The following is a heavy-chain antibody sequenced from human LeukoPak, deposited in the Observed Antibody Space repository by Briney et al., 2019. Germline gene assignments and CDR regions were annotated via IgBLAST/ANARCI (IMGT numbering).Heavy chain of an antibody. CDR2: INHSGST. CDR1: GGSFSGYY. CDR3: ARKRSSGYHYYYYYMDV. Sequence: SETLSLTCAVYGGSFSGYYWSWIRQPPGKGLEWIGEINHSGSTNYNPSLKSRVTISVDTSKNQFSLKLSSVTAADTAVYYCARKRSSGYHYYYYYMDVWGKGPRSPSP. D-gene: IGHD3-22*01. V-gene: IGHV4-34*01. J-gene: IGHJ6*03.